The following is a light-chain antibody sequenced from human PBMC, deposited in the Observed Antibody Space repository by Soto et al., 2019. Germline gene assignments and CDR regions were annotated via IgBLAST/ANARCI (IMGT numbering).Light chain of an antibody. CDR2: EAS. CDR1: QGVNTY. J-gene: IGKJ5*01. Sequence: EIVLTQSPATLSLSLGERATLSCKASQGVNTYVGWYQQKPGQAPRLLISEASDRATGIPARFSGSGSGTDFTLTISSLEPEDFAVYHCQHRGTFGQGTRLEIK. V-gene: IGKV3-11*01. CDR3: QHRGT.